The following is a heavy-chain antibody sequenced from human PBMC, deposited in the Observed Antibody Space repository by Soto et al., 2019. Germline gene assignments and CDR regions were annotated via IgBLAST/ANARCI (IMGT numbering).Heavy chain of an antibody. CDR2: IYYSGST. J-gene: IGHJ5*02. CDR3: ARRRTTGTTLWFDP. CDR1: GGSISSSSYY. Sequence: SETLSLTCTVSGGSISSSSYYWGWIRQPPGKGLEWIGSIYYSGSTYYNPSLKSRVTISVDTSKNQFSLKLSSVTAADTAVYYCARRRTTGTTLWFDPWGQGTLVTVSS. D-gene: IGHD1-1*01. V-gene: IGHV4-39*01.